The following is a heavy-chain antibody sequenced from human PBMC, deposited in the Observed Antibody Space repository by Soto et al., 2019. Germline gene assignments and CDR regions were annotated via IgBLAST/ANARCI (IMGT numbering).Heavy chain of an antibody. CDR2: ISYDGSNK. J-gene: IGHJ6*02. Sequence: PGGSLRLSCAASGFTFSSYAMHWVRQAPGKGLEWVAVISYDGSNKYYADSVKGRFTISRDNSKNTLYLQMNSLRAEDTAMYYCARRDSKDYYYGMDVWGQGTTVTVSS. V-gene: IGHV3-30-3*01. CDR3: ARRDSKDYYYGMDV. D-gene: IGHD4-4*01. CDR1: GFTFSSYA.